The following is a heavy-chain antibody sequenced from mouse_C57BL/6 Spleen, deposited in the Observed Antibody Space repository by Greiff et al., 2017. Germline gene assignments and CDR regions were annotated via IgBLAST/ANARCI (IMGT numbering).Heavy chain of an antibody. CDR3: ARLNIYYDYDGYAMDY. Sequence: QVQLKQSGAELVKPGASVKLSCKASGYTFTEYTIHWVKQRSGQGLEWIGWFYPGSGSIKYNEKFKDKATLTADKSSSTVYMELSRSTSEDSAVYFCARLNIYYDYDGYAMDYWGQGTSVTVSS. CDR2: FYPGSGSI. CDR1: GYTFTEYT. J-gene: IGHJ4*01. V-gene: IGHV1-62-2*01. D-gene: IGHD2-4*01.